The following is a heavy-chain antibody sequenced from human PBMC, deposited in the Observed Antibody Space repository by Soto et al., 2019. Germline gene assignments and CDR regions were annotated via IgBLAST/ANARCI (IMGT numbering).Heavy chain of an antibody. D-gene: IGHD1-26*01. V-gene: IGHV4-59*08. CDR3: VRQRIGALHGLVDV. CDR1: GDSIGTYN. CDR2: IYSNGGT. J-gene: IGHJ6*02. Sequence: QVQLQASGPGLVKPSDTLSLTCTVSGDSIGTYNWGWIRQPPGKRLEWIGYIYSNGGTSYNPALKSRVSISADTSPKQFSLRLSSVTAADTAVYYCVRQRIGALHGLVDVWGQGTTVTVSS.